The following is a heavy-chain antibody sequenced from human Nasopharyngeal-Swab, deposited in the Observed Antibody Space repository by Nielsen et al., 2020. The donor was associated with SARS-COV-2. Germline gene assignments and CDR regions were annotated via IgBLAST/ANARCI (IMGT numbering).Heavy chain of an antibody. V-gene: IGHV1-69*13. CDR2: IIPIFGTA. Sequence: SVKVSCKASGGTFSSYAIRWVRQAPGQGLEWMGGIIPIFGTANYAQKFQGRVTITADESTSTAYMELSSLRSEDTAVYYCAREGRGYYYYGMDVWGQGTTVTVSS. CDR1: GGTFSSYA. CDR3: AREGRGYYYYGMDV. J-gene: IGHJ6*02.